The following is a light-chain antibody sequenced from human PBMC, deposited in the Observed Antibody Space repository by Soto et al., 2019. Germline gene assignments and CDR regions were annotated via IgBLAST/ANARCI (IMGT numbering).Light chain of an antibody. CDR1: QSVSTNY. Sequence: EIALKKSPGTLYLSPGERATLSCRASQSVSTNYLAWYQQRPGQAPRLLIYGASNRATGIPDRFSGSGSGTDFALTISRLEPEEFAVYDCQPYGSAGTFGEGTKVEIK. V-gene: IGKV3-20*01. J-gene: IGKJ1*01. CDR3: QPYGSAGT. CDR2: GAS.